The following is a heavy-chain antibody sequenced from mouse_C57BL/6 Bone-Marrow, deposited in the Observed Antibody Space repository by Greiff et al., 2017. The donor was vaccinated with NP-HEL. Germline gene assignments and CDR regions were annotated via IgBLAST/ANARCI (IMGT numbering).Heavy chain of an antibody. D-gene: IGHD1-1*01. CDR2: INPNNGGT. Sequence: EVQLQQSGPELVKPGASVKIPCKASGYTFTDYNMDWVKQSHGKSLEWIGDINPNNGGTIYNQKFKGKATLTVDKSSSTAYMELRSLTSEDTAVYYRASTTVEGAWFAYWGRGTLVTVSA. CDR3: ASTTVEGAWFAY. V-gene: IGHV1-18*01. CDR1: GYTFTDYN. J-gene: IGHJ3*01.